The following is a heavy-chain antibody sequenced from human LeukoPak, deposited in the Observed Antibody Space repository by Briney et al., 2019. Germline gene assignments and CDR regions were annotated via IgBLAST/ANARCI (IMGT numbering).Heavy chain of an antibody. CDR3: AEPSGSGVDY. CDR1: GFIFDMHD. J-gene: IGHJ4*02. Sequence: GGSLRLSCGASGFIFDMHDMHWVRQAPGKGLEWVAFIRSDGYHTYYADSVKGRFTITRDNYKNTVYLQMNSLRVEDMAVYYCAEPSGSGVDYWGRGTRVTVSS. CDR2: IRSDGYHT. D-gene: IGHD1-26*01. V-gene: IGHV3-30*02.